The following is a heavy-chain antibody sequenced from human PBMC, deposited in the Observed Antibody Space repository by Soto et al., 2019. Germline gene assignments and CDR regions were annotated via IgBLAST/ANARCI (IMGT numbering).Heavy chain of an antibody. J-gene: IGHJ5*01. CDR1: GGSISSGSYY. D-gene: IGHD6-13*01. Sequence: QVQLQESGPGLVKPSETLSLSCTVSGGSISSGSYYWNWIRQPPGRGLEWIGEINRGGSTNYNPSLKSRTTISVDTSKNQFSLKLASVTATDTAVYYCARGIPGYSSSWFDSWGQGTLVTVSS. V-gene: IGHV4-61*01. CDR2: INRGGST. CDR3: ARGIPGYSSSWFDS.